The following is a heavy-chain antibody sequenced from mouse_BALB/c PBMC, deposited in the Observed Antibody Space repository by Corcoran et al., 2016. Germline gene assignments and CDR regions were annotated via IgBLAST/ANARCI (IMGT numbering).Heavy chain of an antibody. Sequence: EVQLQQSGPELVKPGASVKMSCKASGYTFTDYYMKWVKQSPGKSLEWIGDINPNNGGTSYNQKFKGKATLTVDKSSSTAYMQLNSLTSEDSAVYYCARDRYWYCDVGGAGTTVTVSS. J-gene: IGHJ1*01. CDR3: ARDRYWYCDV. CDR1: GYTFTDYY. V-gene: IGHV1-26*01. D-gene: IGHD2-14*01. CDR2: INPNNGGT.